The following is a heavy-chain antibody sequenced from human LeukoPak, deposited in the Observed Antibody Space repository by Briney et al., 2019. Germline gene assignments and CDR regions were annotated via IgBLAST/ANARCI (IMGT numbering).Heavy chain of an antibody. CDR2: IIPIFGTA. J-gene: IGHJ4*02. Sequence: SVKVSCKASGGTFSSYAISWVRQAPGQGLEWMGGIIPIFGTANYAQKFQGRVTITADESTSTAFMELSSLRSEDTAVYYCARSSSPRLHFDYWGQGTLVTVSS. CDR1: GGTFSSYA. D-gene: IGHD2-15*01. CDR3: ARSSSPRLHFDY. V-gene: IGHV1-69*01.